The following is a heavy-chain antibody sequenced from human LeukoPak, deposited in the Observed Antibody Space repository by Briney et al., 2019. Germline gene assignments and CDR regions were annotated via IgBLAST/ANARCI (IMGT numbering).Heavy chain of an antibody. V-gene: IGHV4-59*01. CDR2: IYYSGST. Sequence: PSETLSLTCTVSGDSISSYYWRWIQQPPGKGLEWIGYIYYSGSTNYNPSLKSRVTISVDTSKNQFSLKLSSVTAADTAVYCCARMVGYGYAPDWYYFDYWGQGTLVTVSS. CDR3: ARMVGYGYAPDWYYFDY. D-gene: IGHD5-18*01. J-gene: IGHJ4*02. CDR1: GDSISSYY.